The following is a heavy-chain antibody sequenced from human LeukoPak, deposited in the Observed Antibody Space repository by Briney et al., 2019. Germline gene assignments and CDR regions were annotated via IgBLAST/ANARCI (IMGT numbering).Heavy chain of an antibody. V-gene: IGHV3-66*01. Sequence: GGSLRLSCAASGFTVSSNYMSWVRQAPGEGLEWVSVIYSGGSTYYADSVKGRFTISRDNSKNTLYLQMNSLRAEDTAVYYCARKNYYDSSGYHGYFQHWGQGTLVTVSS. CDR2: IYSGGST. CDR3: ARKNYYDSSGYHGYFQH. D-gene: IGHD3-22*01. CDR1: GFTVSSNY. J-gene: IGHJ1*01.